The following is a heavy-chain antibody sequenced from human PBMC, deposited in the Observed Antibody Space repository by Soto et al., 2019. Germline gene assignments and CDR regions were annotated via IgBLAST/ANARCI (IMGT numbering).Heavy chain of an antibody. CDR2: IYYSGST. J-gene: IGHJ4*02. Sequence: PSETLSLTCTVSGGSISSGGYYWSWIRQHPGKGLEWIGYIYYSGSTYYNPSLKSRVTISVDTSKNQFSLKLSSVTAADTAVYFCARNSSSSYFDYWGQGTLVTVSS. CDR3: ARNSSSSYFDY. V-gene: IGHV4-31*03. D-gene: IGHD6-13*01. CDR1: GGSISSGGYY.